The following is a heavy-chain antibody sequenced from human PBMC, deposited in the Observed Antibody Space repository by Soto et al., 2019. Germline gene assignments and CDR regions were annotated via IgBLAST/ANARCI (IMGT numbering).Heavy chain of an antibody. D-gene: IGHD2-2*01. J-gene: IGHJ5*02. CDR3: ARGGYCSSTSCYVTGHNWFDP. Sequence: SETLSLTCAVYGGSFSGYYWSWIRQHPGKGLELIGEINHSGSTNYNPSLKSRVTISVDTSKNQFSLKLSSVTAADTAVYYCARGGYCSSTSCYVTGHNWFDPWGQGTLVTVSS. CDR1: GGSFSGYY. CDR2: INHSGST. V-gene: IGHV4-34*01.